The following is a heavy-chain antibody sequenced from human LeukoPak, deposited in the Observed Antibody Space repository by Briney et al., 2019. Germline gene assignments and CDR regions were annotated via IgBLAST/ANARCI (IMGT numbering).Heavy chain of an antibody. Sequence: ASVKVSCKASGGTFSSYAISWVRQAPGQGLEWMGGIIPIFGTANYAQKFQGRVTITADKSTSTAYMELSSLRSEDTAVYYCAREIGSGSGSYYETLYGMDVWGQGTTVTVSS. V-gene: IGHV1-69*06. CDR3: AREIGSGSGSYYETLYGMDV. CDR2: IIPIFGTA. D-gene: IGHD3-10*01. J-gene: IGHJ6*02. CDR1: GGTFSSYA.